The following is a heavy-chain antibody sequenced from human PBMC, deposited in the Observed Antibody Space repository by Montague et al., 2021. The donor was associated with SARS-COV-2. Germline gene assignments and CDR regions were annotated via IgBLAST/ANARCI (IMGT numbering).Heavy chain of an antibody. J-gene: IGHJ4*02. CDR2: TYYRSKWYN. D-gene: IGHD2-2*01. CDR1: GDSVSSNIAT. Sequence: CAISGDSVSSNIATWNWIRQSPSRRLERLGRTYYRSKWYNDYAEXVKSRITIDPDTSKHQFSLHLNSVTPEDTAVYYCARIPVGSKYYFDFWGQGTLVTVSS. V-gene: IGHV6-1*01. CDR3: ARIPVGSKYYFDF.